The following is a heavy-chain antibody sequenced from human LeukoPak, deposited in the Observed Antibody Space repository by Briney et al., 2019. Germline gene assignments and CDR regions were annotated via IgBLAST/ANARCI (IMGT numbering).Heavy chain of an antibody. CDR2: ISSSNSYT. Sequence: GGSLRLSCVASGFTFSDYYMSWIRQAPGKGLEWVSYISSSNSYTNYADSVKGRFTISRDNAKNSLYLQMNSLRAEDTAVYYCVRDTAGSGWFAEYFTSWGQGTLVTVSS. D-gene: IGHD6-19*01. CDR1: GFTFSDYY. V-gene: IGHV3-11*06. J-gene: IGHJ1*01. CDR3: VRDTAGSGWFAEYFTS.